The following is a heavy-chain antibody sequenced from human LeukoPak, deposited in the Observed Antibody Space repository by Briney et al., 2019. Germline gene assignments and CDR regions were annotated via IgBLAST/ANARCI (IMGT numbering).Heavy chain of an antibody. Sequence: PGGSLRLSCGASGFTFSSYGMHWVRQAPGKGLEWVAFIRYDGSIKYYADSVKGRFTISRDNSKNTLYLQMNSLRAEDTAVYYCAYSSSWFNYFDYWGQGTLVTVSS. V-gene: IGHV3-30*02. CDR1: GFTFSSYG. J-gene: IGHJ4*02. CDR2: IRYDGSIK. D-gene: IGHD6-13*01. CDR3: AYSSSWFNYFDY.